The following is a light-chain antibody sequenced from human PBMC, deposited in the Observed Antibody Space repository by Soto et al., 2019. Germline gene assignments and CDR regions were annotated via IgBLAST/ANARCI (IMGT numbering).Light chain of an antibody. CDR1: QDISNN. CDR2: DAS. Sequence: DIQMTQSPSSLSASVGDRVTITCQSSQDISNNLHWYQVKPGKAPKLLIYDASNLETGVPSRFSGSGSGTDFTFPINSLEPEAVATYYGKQYDALPRTFGQGTKLQVK. CDR3: KQYDALPRT. J-gene: IGKJ2*01. V-gene: IGKV1-33*01.